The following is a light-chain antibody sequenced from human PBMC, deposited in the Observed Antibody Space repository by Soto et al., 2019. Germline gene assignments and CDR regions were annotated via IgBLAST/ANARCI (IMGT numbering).Light chain of an antibody. CDR1: QSISSW. J-gene: IGKJ1*01. V-gene: IGKV1-5*03. CDR3: LQYNSYSKT. Sequence: DIQMTQSPSTLSASVGDRVNITCRASQSISSWLAWYQQKPGKAPALLIYKASSLESGVPSRFSGSGSGTEFTLTISSLQPDDFATYYCLQYNSYSKTFGQGTKVEIK. CDR2: KAS.